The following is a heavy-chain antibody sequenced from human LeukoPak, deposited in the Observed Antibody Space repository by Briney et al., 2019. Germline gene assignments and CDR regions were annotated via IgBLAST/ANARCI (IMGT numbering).Heavy chain of an antibody. CDR2: IKKDGSEK. CDR3: AREGYSSGWSL. CDR1: GFTFSSYW. D-gene: IGHD6-19*01. J-gene: IGHJ4*02. V-gene: IGHV3-7*01. Sequence: GGSLRLSCAASGFTFSSYWMSWVRQAPGKGLEWVANIKKDGSEKYYVDSVKGRFTISRDNAKTSLYLQMNSLRAEDTAVYYCAREGYSSGWSLWGQGTLVTVSS.